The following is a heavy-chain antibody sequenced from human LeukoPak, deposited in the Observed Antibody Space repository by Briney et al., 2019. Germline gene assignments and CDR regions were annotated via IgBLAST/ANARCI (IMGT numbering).Heavy chain of an antibody. CDR1: GFTFSSYA. CDR2: ISGSGIST. CDR3: ARDPGRHYFDY. V-gene: IGHV3-23*01. Sequence: GGSLRLSCAASGFTFSSYATTWVRKAPGKGLEWVSGISGSGISTYYADSVKGRFTVSRDNSKNTLYLQMNGLRAEDTAVYFCARDPGRHYFDYWGQGTLVTVSS. J-gene: IGHJ4*02.